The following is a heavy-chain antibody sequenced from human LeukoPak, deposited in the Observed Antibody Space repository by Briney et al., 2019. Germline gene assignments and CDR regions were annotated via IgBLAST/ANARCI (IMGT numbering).Heavy chain of an antibody. D-gene: IGHD2/OR15-2a*01. V-gene: IGHV3-53*01. CDR3: ARGHVLIGFDY. J-gene: IGHJ4*02. Sequence: GGSLRLSCAASGFTVSSNYMSWVRQAPGKGLEWVSVIYSGGNTYYADSVKGRFTISRGNSKNTVYLQMNSLRAEDTAVYYCARGHVLIGFDYWGQGSLVTVSS. CDR1: GFTVSSNY. CDR2: IYSGGNT.